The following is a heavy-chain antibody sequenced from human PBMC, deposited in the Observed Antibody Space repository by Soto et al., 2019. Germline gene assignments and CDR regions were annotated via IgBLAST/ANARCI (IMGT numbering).Heavy chain of an antibody. CDR2: IWYDGSNK. Sequence: QVQLVESGGGVVQPGKSLRLSCAASGFTFSTYGMHWVRQAPGKGLEWVAVIWYDGSNKYHGDSLKGRFTISRDNSKNTGYLQINNLRAEDTAVYYCGRDGALGDTAVVDSWGQGTLVIVSS. V-gene: IGHV3-33*01. D-gene: IGHD5-18*01. CDR3: GRDGALGDTAVVDS. CDR1: GFTFSTYG. J-gene: IGHJ4*02.